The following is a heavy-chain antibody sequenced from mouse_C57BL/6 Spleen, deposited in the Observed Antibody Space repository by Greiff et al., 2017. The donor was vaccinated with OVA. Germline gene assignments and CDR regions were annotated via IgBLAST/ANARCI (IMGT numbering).Heavy chain of an antibody. CDR3: ARDEGWLDY. Sequence: EVKLVESGGGLVKPGGSLKLSCAASGFTFSSYAMSWVRQTPEKRLEWVATISDGGSYTYYPDNVKGRFTISRDNAKNNLYLQMSHLKSEDTAMYYCARDEGWLDYWGQGTTLTVSS. CDR1: GFTFSSYA. V-gene: IGHV5-4*01. CDR2: ISDGGSYT. D-gene: IGHD2-3*01. J-gene: IGHJ2*01.